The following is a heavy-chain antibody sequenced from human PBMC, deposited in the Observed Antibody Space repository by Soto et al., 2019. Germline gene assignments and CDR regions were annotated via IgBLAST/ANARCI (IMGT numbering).Heavy chain of an antibody. CDR1: GGTFSSYA. Sequence: SVKVSCKASGGTFSSYAISWVRQAPGQGLEWMGGIIPIFGTANYAQKFQGRVTITADESTSTAYMELSSLRSEDTAVYYCASPGERATLYYYGSGPRPYYYGMDVWGQGTTVT. V-gene: IGHV1-69*13. D-gene: IGHD3-10*01. CDR2: IIPIFGTA. J-gene: IGHJ6*02. CDR3: ASPGERATLYYYGSGPRPYYYGMDV.